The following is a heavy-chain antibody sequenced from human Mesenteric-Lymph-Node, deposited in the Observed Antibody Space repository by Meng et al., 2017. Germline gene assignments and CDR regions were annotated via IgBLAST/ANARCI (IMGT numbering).Heavy chain of an antibody. CDR2: IYYSGST. CDR1: GGSISSGGYY. J-gene: IGHJ4*02. Sequence: QLQETGPGLVKPSHTLSLTCTVSGGSISSGGYYWSWIRQPPGKGLEWIGYIYYSGSTNYNPSLKSRVTISVDTSKNQFSLKLSSVTAADTAVYYCARSELMSGSDFDYWGQGTLVTVSS. D-gene: IGHD3-10*01. CDR3: ARSELMSGSDFDY. V-gene: IGHV4-61*08.